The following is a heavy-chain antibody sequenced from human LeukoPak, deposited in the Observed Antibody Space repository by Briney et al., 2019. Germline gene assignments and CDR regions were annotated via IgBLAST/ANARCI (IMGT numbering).Heavy chain of an antibody. CDR2: IYPGDSDA. D-gene: IGHD3-22*01. CDR3: ATMIIGVTDY. J-gene: IGHJ4*02. CDR1: GYSFTSYW. Sequence: GESPKISCKGSGYSFTSYWIGWVRQRPGKGVEWMGIIYPGDSDARYSPSFQGQVTISADKSISTAYLQWSSLKASGTAIFYCATMIIGVTDYWGQGTLVTVSS. V-gene: IGHV5-51*01.